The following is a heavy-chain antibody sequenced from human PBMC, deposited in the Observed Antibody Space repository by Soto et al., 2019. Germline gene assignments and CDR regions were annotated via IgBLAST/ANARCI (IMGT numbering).Heavy chain of an antibody. V-gene: IGHV4-31*03. CDR2: IYYSGST. CDR3: ARDIGYFQDGGSGYPKPNSYFDY. J-gene: IGHJ4*02. Sequence: QVQLQESGPGLVKPSQTLSLTCTVSGGSISSGGYYWSWIRQHPGKGLEWIGYIYYSGSTYYNPSLKSRVTISVDTSKNQFSLKLSSVTAADTAVYYCARDIGYFQDGGSGYPKPNSYFDYWGQGTLVTVSS. D-gene: IGHD3-22*01. CDR1: GGSISSGGYY.